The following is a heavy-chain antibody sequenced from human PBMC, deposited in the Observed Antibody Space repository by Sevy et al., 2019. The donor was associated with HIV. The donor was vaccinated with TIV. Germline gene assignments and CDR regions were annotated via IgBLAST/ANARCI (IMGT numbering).Heavy chain of an antibody. D-gene: IGHD1-26*01. CDR1: GSSISSIYY. Sequence: TLSLTCAVSGSSISSIYYWGWIRQPPGKGLEWIGTIYHGGSTYYNPSLKSRVTISVDTSKNQFSLKVTSVTAADTAVYFCARHKAPAGTYFDYWGRGTLVTVSS. J-gene: IGHJ4*02. CDR3: ARHKAPAGTYFDY. V-gene: IGHV4-38-2*01. CDR2: IYHGGST.